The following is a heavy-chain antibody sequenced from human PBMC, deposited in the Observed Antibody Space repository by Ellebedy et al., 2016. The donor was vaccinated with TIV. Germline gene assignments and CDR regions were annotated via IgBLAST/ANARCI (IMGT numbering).Heavy chain of an antibody. CDR1: GISLTTFA. V-gene: IGHV3-23*01. CDR2: ITENSGSG. J-gene: IGHJ6*02. Sequence: GESLKISCVASGISLTTFAMSWVRQARARGLEWVASITENSGSGYYADSVKGRFIISKDTSKNTLNLQLNSLTVEDTAIYYCAKNYPTVTPQYRSVSDGWGRGTTVIVSS. CDR3: AKNYPTVTPQYRSVSDG. D-gene: IGHD4-17*01.